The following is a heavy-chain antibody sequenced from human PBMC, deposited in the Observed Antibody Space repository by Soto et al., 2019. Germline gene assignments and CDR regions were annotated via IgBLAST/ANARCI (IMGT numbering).Heavy chain of an antibody. D-gene: IGHD3-22*01. Sequence: NPWRSLRISSAAYGFTFSDYYMTWIRQAPGKGLEWVSYISSSSSNTNYADSVKGRFTISRDNAKNSLYLQMNSLRAEDTAVYYCARVSYYNDSSGYGPFASWGQGPLVIVSS. V-gene: IGHV3-11*06. CDR2: ISSSSSNT. CDR1: GFTFSDYY. J-gene: IGHJ5*01. CDR3: ARVSYYNDSSGYGPFAS.